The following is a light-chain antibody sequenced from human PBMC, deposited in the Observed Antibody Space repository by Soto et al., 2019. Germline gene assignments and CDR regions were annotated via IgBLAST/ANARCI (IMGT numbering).Light chain of an antibody. CDR2: GNS. V-gene: IGLV1-40*01. J-gene: IGLJ3*02. CDR3: QSYDSSRSVWV. CDR1: SSNIGAGYD. Sequence: QPVLTQPPSVSGAPGQRVTISCTGSSSNIGAGYDVHWYQQLPGTAPKLLIYGNSNGPSGVPDRFSGSKSGTSASLAITGLQAEDETDYYCQSYDSSRSVWVFGGGTKLTVL.